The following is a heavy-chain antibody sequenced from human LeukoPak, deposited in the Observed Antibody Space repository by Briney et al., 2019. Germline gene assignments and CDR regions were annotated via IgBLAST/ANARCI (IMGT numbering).Heavy chain of an antibody. V-gene: IGHV4-39*07. Sequence: PSETLSLTCIVSGGSISSSSYYWGWIRQPPGKGLEWIGSIYYSGSTYYNPSLKSRVTISLDTSKNQFSLKLSSVTAADTAFYYCARGGYNSPVDYWGQGTLVTVSS. CDR1: GGSISSSSYY. CDR3: ARGGYNSPVDY. CDR2: IYYSGST. D-gene: IGHD1-20*01. J-gene: IGHJ4*02.